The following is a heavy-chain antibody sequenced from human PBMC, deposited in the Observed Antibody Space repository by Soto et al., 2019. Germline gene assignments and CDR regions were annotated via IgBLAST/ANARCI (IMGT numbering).Heavy chain of an antibody. CDR2: ISYDGSDK. CDR3: AKDNPTIAY. V-gene: IGHV3-30*18. J-gene: IGHJ4*02. CDR1: GFTFSSSA. D-gene: IGHD1-1*01. Sequence: QVQLVESGGGVVQPGRSLRLSCAASGFTFSSSAMHWVRQAPGKGPEWVAIISYDGSDKYYADSVEGRFTISRDNSKNTLFLQMNSLRPEDTAVYFCAKDNPTIAYWGQGTLVTVSS.